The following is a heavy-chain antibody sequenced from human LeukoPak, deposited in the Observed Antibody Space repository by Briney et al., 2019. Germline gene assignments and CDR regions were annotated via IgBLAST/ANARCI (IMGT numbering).Heavy chain of an antibody. CDR1: GYTFTSYD. D-gene: IGHD3-9*01. Sequence: ASVKVSCKASGYTFTSYDINWVRQATGQGLEWMGWMNPNSGNTGYAQKFQGRVTMTRNTSISTAYMELSSLRSEDTAVYYCAQRGNILTDYHLLGYWGQGTLVTVSS. CDR3: AQRGNILTDYHLLGY. CDR2: MNPNSGNT. V-gene: IGHV1-8*01. J-gene: IGHJ4*02.